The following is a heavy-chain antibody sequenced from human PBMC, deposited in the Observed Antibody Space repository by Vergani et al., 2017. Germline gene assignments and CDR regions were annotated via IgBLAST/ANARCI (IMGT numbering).Heavy chain of an antibody. CDR2: IDPSDSYT. CDR3: ARHVPYSSSPSGPFDY. J-gene: IGHJ4*02. V-gene: IGHV5-10-1*03. D-gene: IGHD6-6*01. Sequence: EVQLVQSGAEVKKPGESLRISCKGSGYSFTSYWISWVRQMPGKGLEWMGRIDPSDSYTNYSPSFQGHGAISADKSISTAYLQWSSLKASDTAMYYCARHVPYSSSPSGPFDYWGQGTLVTVSS. CDR1: GYSFTSYW.